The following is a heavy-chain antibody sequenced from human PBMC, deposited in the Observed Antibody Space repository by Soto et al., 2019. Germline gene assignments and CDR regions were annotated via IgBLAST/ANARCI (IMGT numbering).Heavy chain of an antibody. D-gene: IGHD1-1*01. CDR3: ATGSFTSTGGRIGYHYNAMDV. Sequence: SVKVSCKSSGGTFSSHSINWVRQAPGQGLEWMGGIIPIFGPANFAKKFQGRVTITADESTTTAYMELSSLTSEDTAVYYCATGSFTSTGGRIGYHYNAMDVWGQGTTVTVS. V-gene: IGHV1-69*13. J-gene: IGHJ6*02. CDR2: IIPIFGPA. CDR1: GGTFSSHS.